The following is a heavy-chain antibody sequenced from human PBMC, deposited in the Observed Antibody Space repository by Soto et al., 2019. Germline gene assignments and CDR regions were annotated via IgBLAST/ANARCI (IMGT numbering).Heavy chain of an antibody. D-gene: IGHD3-3*01. Sequence: KAWETLSLTCAVYGGSFSGYYWSWIRQPPGKGLEWIGEINHSGSTNYNPSLKSRVAISVDTSKNQYSLKLSSVTAADTAVYYCATLASYDFWSGYYLDQYGMDVWGQGTTVTVSS. CDR1: GGSFSGYY. V-gene: IGHV4-34*01. CDR2: INHSGST. CDR3: ATLASYDFWSGYYLDQYGMDV. J-gene: IGHJ6*02.